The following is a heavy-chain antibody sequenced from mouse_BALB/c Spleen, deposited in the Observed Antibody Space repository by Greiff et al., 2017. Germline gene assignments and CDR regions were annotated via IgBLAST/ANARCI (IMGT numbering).Heavy chain of an antibody. V-gene: IGHV1S81*02. J-gene: IGHJ2*01. CDR3: ARGGSSYFDY. CDR2: INPSNGRT. D-gene: IGHD1-1*01. Sequence: QVQLQQSGAELVKPGASVKLSCKASGYTFTSYWMHWVKQRPGQGLEWIGEINPSNGRTNYNEKFKSKATLTVDKSSSTAYMQLSSLTSEDSAVYYCARGGSSYFDYWGQGTTLTVSS. CDR1: GYTFTSYW.